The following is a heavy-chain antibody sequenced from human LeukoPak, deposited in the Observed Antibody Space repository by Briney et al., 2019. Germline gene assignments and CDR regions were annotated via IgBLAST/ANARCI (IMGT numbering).Heavy chain of an antibody. CDR3: ARGRYGTVSRGWFDP. CDR2: IYYSGST. CDR1: GGSISSYY. J-gene: IGHJ5*02. V-gene: IGHV4-59*01. Sequence: SETLSLTCTVSGGSISSYYWSWIRQPPGKGLEWIGYIYYSGSTNYNPSLKSRVTISVDTSKNQFSLKLRSVTAADTAVYYCARGRYGTVSRGWFDPWGQGTLVTVSS. D-gene: IGHD1-1*01.